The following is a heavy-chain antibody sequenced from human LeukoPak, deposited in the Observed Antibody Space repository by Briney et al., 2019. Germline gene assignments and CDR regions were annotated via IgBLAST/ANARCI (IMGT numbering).Heavy chain of an antibody. D-gene: IGHD6-13*01. CDR1: GGSISSRDYS. J-gene: IGHJ4*02. Sequence: SQTLSLTCAVSGGSISSRDYSWSWIRQHPGKGLEWIGYIYYSGSTYYNPSLKSRVTISVDTSKNQFSLKLSSVTAADTAVYYCARQIAAAAPSLLWGQGTLVTVSS. CDR3: ARQIAAAAPSLL. CDR2: IYYSGST. V-gene: IGHV4-31*11.